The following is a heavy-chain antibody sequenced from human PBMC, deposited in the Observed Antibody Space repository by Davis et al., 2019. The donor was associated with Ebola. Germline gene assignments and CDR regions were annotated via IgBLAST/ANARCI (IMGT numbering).Heavy chain of an antibody. CDR1: GFTFSDYY. CDR2: ISYSGSSR. V-gene: IGHV3-11*01. D-gene: IGHD3-10*01. Sequence: GESLKISCTASGFTFSDYYMAWIRQAPGKGLEWISYISYSGSSRFYADSVKGRFTISRDSATNSLYLQMNSLKAADTAMYYCATGWTSSSYYRVGDYWGQGALVTVSS. J-gene: IGHJ4*02. CDR3: ATGWTSSSYYRVGDY.